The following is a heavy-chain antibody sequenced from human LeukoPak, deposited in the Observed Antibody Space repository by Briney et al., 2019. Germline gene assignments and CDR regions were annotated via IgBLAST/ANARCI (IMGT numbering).Heavy chain of an antibody. CDR1: GFTFSSYG. J-gene: IGHJ6*03. V-gene: IGHV3-23*01. CDR3: AKVRCSGGSCYSHYYYYMDV. Sequence: GGTLRLSCAASGFTFSSYGMSWVRQAPGKGLEWVSAISGSGGSTYYADSVKGRFTISRDNSKNTLYLQMNSLRAEDTAVYYCAKVRCSGGSCYSHYYYYMDVWGKGTTVTISS. CDR2: ISGSGGST. D-gene: IGHD2-15*01.